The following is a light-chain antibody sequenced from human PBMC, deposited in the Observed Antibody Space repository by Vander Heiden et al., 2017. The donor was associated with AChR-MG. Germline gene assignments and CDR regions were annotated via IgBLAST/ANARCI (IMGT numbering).Light chain of an antibody. CDR3: QQVYKSPPIT. CDR2: AAS. V-gene: IGKV1-9*01. J-gene: IGKJ4*01. CDR1: QGIKNY. Sequence: DIHLTQSPSFLSASVGDRVTITCRASQGIKNYLAWYQQKPGKAPKLLIFAASTLQSGVPYRFSGSGSGTEFTLTISSRQPEDFATYYCQQVYKSPPITFGGGTKVEIK.